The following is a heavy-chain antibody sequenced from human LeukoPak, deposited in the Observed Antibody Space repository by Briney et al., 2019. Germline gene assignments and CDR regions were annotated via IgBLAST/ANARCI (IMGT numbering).Heavy chain of an antibody. Sequence: SETLSLTCAVSGYSISSGYYWGWFRQPPGKGLEWIGCMYHSGSTYYNPSLKSRVTISVDTSKNQFSLKLSSVTAADTAVYYCXRQGGSSSPYYYYYMDVWGKGTTVTVSS. CDR1: GYSISSGYY. CDR3: XRQGGSSSPYYYYYMDV. D-gene: IGHD6-13*01. V-gene: IGHV4-38-2*01. J-gene: IGHJ6*03. CDR2: MYHSGST.